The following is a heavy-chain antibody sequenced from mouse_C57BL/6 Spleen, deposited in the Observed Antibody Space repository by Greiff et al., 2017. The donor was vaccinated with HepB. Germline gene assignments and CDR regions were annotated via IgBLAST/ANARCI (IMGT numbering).Heavy chain of an antibody. D-gene: IGHD1-1*02. Sequence: EVMLVESGGDLVKPGGSLKLSCAASGFTFSSYGMSWVRQTPDKRLEWVATISSGGSYTYYPDSVKGRFTISRDNAKNTLYLQMSSLKSEDTAMYYCARGGGNYDAMDYWGQGTSVTVSS. CDR2: ISSGGSYT. J-gene: IGHJ4*01. CDR3: ARGGGNYDAMDY. V-gene: IGHV5-6*02. CDR1: GFTFSSYG.